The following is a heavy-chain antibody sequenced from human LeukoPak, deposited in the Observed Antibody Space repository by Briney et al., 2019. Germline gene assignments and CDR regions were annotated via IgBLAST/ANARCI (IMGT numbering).Heavy chain of an antibody. CDR3: ARDRCNSTNCSARVAFDI. J-gene: IGHJ3*02. Sequence: SETLSLTCTVSGGSISNYYWSWIRQPAGKGLEWIGRVYTSGSTNYNPSLESRVTMSVDTSKKQFSLILSSVTAADTAVYYCARDRCNSTNCSARVAFDIWGQGTMVTVSS. CDR1: GGSISNYY. D-gene: IGHD2-2*01. V-gene: IGHV4-4*07. CDR2: VYTSGST.